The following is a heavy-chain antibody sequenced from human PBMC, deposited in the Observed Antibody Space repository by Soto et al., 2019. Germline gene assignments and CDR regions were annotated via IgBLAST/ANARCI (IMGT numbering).Heavy chain of an antibody. CDR3: ARVAPYYYYYYMHV. V-gene: IGHV5-51*01. Sequence: PGESLKISCKGSGYSFTTYWIGWVRQMPGKGLEWMGIIYPGDSETRYSPSFQGQVTISADKSISTAFLQWSSLKASVTAMYYCARVAPYYYYYYMHVWGKGTTVTVSS. J-gene: IGHJ6*03. CDR1: GYSFTTYW. CDR2: IYPGDSET.